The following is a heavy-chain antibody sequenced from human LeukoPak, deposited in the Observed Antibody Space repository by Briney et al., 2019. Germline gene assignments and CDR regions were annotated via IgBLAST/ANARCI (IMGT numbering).Heavy chain of an antibody. Sequence: GGSLRLSCAASGFTFSSYSMNWVRQAPGKGLEWVSSISSSSSYIYYADSVKGRFTISRDNAKNSLYLQMNSLRAEDTAVYYCARENPIQSDAFDIWGQGTMVTVSS. CDR1: GFTFSSYS. J-gene: IGHJ3*02. CDR3: ARENPIQSDAFDI. CDR2: ISSSSSYI. D-gene: IGHD2-21*01. V-gene: IGHV3-21*01.